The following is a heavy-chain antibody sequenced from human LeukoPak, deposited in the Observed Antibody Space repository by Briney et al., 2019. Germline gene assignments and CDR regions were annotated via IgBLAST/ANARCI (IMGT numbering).Heavy chain of an antibody. CDR3: ARDRGITMVRGVIVY. CDR1: GYTFTGYY. D-gene: IGHD3-10*01. Sequence: WASVKVSCKASGYTFTGYYMHWVRQAPGQGLEWMGWINPNSGGTNYAQKFQGRVTMTRDTSISTAYMELSRLRSDDTAVYYCARDRGITMVRGVIVYWGQGTLVTVSS. J-gene: IGHJ4*02. CDR2: INPNSGGT. V-gene: IGHV1-2*02.